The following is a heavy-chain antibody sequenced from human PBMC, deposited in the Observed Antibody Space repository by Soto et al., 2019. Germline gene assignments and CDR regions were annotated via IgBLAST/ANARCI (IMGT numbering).Heavy chain of an antibody. CDR3: ARMGSSYGMDV. J-gene: IGHJ6*02. CDR2: IDPSDSYT. Sequence: GESLKISCKGSGYSFTSNWISWVRQMPGKGLQWMGRIDPSDSYTNYSPSFQGHVTISADKSISTAYLQWSSLKASDTAIYYCARMGSSYGMDVWGQGTTLTVSS. V-gene: IGHV5-10-1*01. D-gene: IGHD3-16*01. CDR1: GYSFTSNW.